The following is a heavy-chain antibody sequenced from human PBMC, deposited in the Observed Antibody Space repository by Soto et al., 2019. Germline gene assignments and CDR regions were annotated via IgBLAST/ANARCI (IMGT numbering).Heavy chain of an antibody. J-gene: IGHJ4*02. CDR1: GFTFSSFA. Sequence: QVPLVESGGGVVQPGKSLTLSCAASGFTFSSFAMHWVRQPPGKGLEWVAVVSFDGNRQYFSDSVKGRFTISRDNSKNTVCLHMTSLRDDDSALYYCAGRHREVPALIGDYFDYWGQGTLVTVSS. D-gene: IGHD2-2*01. V-gene: IGHV3-30*04. CDR3: AGRHREVPALIGDYFDY. CDR2: VSFDGNRQ.